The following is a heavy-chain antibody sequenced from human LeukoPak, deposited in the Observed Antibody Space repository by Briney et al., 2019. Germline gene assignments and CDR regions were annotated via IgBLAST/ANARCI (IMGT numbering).Heavy chain of an antibody. D-gene: IGHD2-8*01. Sequence: SETLSRTCAVSGYSISSGYYWGWIRQPPGKGLEWIGSIYHSGSNYYNPSLKSRVTIAVDTSKNQFSLKLSSVTAADTAVYYCARQNGDPFDYWGQGTLVTVSS. V-gene: IGHV4-38-2*01. CDR1: GYSISSGYY. J-gene: IGHJ4*02. CDR3: ARQNGDPFDY. CDR2: IYHSGSN.